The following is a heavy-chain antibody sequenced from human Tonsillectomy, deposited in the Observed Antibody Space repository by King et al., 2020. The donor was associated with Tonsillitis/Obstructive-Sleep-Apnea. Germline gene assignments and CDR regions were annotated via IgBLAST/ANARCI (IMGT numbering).Heavy chain of an antibody. CDR3: ARDHLHCTSTRCHPHYMDA. J-gene: IGHJ6*03. Sequence: QLVQSGPEVKKPGASVKVSCKPSGYTFTGHSMHWLRQAPGRGLEWMGRINPNSGVTNYAQNFQGRVTMTRDTSISTAYMELSRLRSDDTAEYYYARDHLHCTSTRCHPHYMDAWGTGTTVIVSS. CDR1: GYTFTGHS. CDR2: INPNSGVT. V-gene: IGHV1-2*06. D-gene: IGHD2-2*01.